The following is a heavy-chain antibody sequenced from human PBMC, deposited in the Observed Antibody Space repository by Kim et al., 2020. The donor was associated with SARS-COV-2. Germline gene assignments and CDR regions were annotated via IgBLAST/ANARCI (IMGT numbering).Heavy chain of an antibody. Sequence: SETLSLTCTVSGGSISSSSYYWGWIRQPPGKGLEWIGSIYYSGSTYYNPSLKSRVTIPVDTSKNQFSLKLSSVTAADTAVYYCARQPVLLWCREGYFDYWGQGTLVTVSS. CDR1: GGSISSSSYY. D-gene: IGHD3-10*01. V-gene: IGHV4-39*01. CDR3: ARQPVLLWCREGYFDY. CDR2: IYYSGST. J-gene: IGHJ4*02.